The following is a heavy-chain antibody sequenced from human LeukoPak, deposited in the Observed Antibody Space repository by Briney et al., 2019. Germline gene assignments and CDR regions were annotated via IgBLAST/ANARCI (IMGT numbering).Heavy chain of an antibody. Sequence: SGGSLRLSCAASGFTFSNAWMSWVRQAPGKGLEWVGRIKSKTDGGTTDYAAPVKGRFTISRDDSKNTLYPQMNSLKTEDTAVYYCTTGPPPYYDFWSGYSYYYYYGMDVWGQGTTVTVSS. CDR2: IKSKTDGGTT. CDR1: GFTFSNAW. J-gene: IGHJ6*02. V-gene: IGHV3-15*01. CDR3: TTGPPPYYDFWSGYSYYYYYGMDV. D-gene: IGHD3-3*01.